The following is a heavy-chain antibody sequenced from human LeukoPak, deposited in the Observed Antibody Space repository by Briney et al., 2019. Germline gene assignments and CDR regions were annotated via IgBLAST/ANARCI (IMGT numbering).Heavy chain of an antibody. J-gene: IGHJ4*02. V-gene: IGHV4-39*01. CDR3: ARRIVATIDY. CDR1: GGSISSSSYY. D-gene: IGHD5-12*01. CDR2: IYYSGST. Sequence: SSETLSLTCTVSGGSISSSSYYWGWIRQPPGKGLEWIGSIYYSGSTYYNPSLKSRVTISVDTSKNQFSLKLSSVTAADTAVYYCARRIVATIDYWGQGTLVTVSS.